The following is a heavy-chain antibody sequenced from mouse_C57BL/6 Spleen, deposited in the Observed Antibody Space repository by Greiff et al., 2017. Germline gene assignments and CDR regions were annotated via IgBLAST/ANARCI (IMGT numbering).Heavy chain of an antibody. D-gene: IGHD1-1*01. Sequence: QVQLQQPGAELVMPGASVRLSCKASGYTFTSYWMNWVKQRPGQGLEWIGDIVPSGSYTNYNQKFKCKSTLTVDKSSSTAYMQLSSLTSEDSAVYYCARTGDYGNGYYFDYWGQGTTRTVSS. CDR1: GYTFTSYW. CDR3: ARTGDYGNGYYFDY. J-gene: IGHJ2*01. V-gene: IGHV1-69*01. CDR2: IVPSGSYT.